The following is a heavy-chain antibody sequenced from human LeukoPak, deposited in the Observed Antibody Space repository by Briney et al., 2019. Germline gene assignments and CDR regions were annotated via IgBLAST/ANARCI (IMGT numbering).Heavy chain of an antibody. CDR1: GFTVSSNY. D-gene: IGHD2-2*01. CDR3: ARDRVVVPAATVSSYYYYMDV. V-gene: IGHV3-21*01. CDR2: ISSSSSYI. Sequence: GGSLRLSCAASGFTVSSNYMSWVRQAPGKGLEWVSSISSSSSYIYYADSVKGRFTISRDNAKNSLYLQMNSLRAEDTAVYYCARDRVVVPAATVSSYYYYMDVWGKGTTVTVSS. J-gene: IGHJ6*03.